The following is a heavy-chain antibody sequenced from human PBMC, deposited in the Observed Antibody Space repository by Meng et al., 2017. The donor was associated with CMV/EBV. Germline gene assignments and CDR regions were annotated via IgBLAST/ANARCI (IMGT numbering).Heavy chain of an antibody. Sequence: ASVKVSCKASRYTFTSYDINWVRQATGQGLEWMGWMNPNSGNTGYAQKFQGRVTMTRNTSISTAYLQWSSLKASDTAMYYCARHQFKGYCSSTSCYHAFDIWGQGTMVTVSS. CDR2: MNPNSGNT. V-gene: IGHV1-8*01. J-gene: IGHJ3*02. CDR3: ARHQFKGYCSSTSCYHAFDI. D-gene: IGHD2-2*01. CDR1: RYTFTSYD.